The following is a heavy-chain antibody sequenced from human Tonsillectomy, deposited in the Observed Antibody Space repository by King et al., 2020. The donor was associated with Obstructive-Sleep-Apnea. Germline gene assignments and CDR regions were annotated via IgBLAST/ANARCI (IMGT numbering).Heavy chain of an antibody. D-gene: IGHD1-7*01. V-gene: IGHV1-2*04. J-gene: IGHJ4*02. CDR2: INPNSGGT. CDR3: ARGRSNWNYGVDY. Sequence: QLVQSGAEVKKPGASVKVSCKASGYTFTGYYMHWVRQAPGQGLEWMGWINPNSGGTNYAQKFQGWVTMTRDTSISAAYMELSWLTSDDTAVYYCARGRSNWNYGVDYWGQGPWSPSPQ. CDR1: GYTFTGYY.